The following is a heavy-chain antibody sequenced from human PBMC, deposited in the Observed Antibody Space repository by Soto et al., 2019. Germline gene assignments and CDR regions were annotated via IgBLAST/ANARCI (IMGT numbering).Heavy chain of an antibody. D-gene: IGHD4-4*01. CDR3: ARNGGGGSNQNWFEP. J-gene: IGHJ5*02. CDR2: IYPGDSDT. Sequence: PGESVKISCQASGYSFTTYCIYWVRQGPWQGLEWMGIIYPGDSDTRYSPSFQGQVTISVDSSIFTAYLQWSSLKTSDNAIYYCARNGGGGSNQNWFEPWGQGTQVTVSS. CDR1: GYSFTTYC. V-gene: IGHV5-51*01.